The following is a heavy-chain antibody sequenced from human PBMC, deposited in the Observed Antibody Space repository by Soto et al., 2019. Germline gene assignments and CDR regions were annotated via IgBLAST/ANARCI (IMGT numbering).Heavy chain of an antibody. CDR3: AKDRRYYDFWSGSGYYYGMHV. J-gene: IGHJ6*02. Sequence: GGSLRLSCAASGFSFSSYGMHWVRQAPGKGLEWVAVISYDGSNKYYADSVKGRFTISRDNSKNTLYLQMNSLRAEDTAVYYCAKDRRYYDFWSGSGYYYGMHVWGQGTTVNVSS. V-gene: IGHV3-30*18. CDR2: ISYDGSNK. CDR1: GFSFSSYG. D-gene: IGHD3-3*01.